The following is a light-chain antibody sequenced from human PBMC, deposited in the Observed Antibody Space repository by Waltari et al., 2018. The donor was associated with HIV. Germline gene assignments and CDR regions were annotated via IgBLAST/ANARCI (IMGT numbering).Light chain of an antibody. CDR1: SSDVGRYNL. CDR3: CSYAGSSTFVV. J-gene: IGLJ2*01. CDR2: EVS. Sequence: QSALPQPASVSGSPGPSITISCTGTSSDVGRYNLVSWYQQHPGKAPKLMIYEVSKRPSGVSNRFSGSKSGNTASLTISGLQAEDEADYYCCSYAGSSTFVVFGGGTKLTVL. V-gene: IGLV2-23*02.